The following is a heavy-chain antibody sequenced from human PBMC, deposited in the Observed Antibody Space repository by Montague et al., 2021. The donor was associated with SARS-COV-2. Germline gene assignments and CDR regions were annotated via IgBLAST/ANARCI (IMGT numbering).Heavy chain of an antibody. CDR3: ARAGGGSSSNYYGLGV. CDR1: GGSINSFY. D-gene: IGHD2-15*01. Sequence: SETLSLTCSISGGSINSFYWNWIRQSPGKGLEWIGYVYYTGGTNYNPSLKSRATISVDTSKNQFSLTVGSVTAADTAVYYCARAGGGSSSNYYGLGVWGQGTTVPV. CDR2: VYYTGGT. V-gene: IGHV4-59*01. J-gene: IGHJ6*02.